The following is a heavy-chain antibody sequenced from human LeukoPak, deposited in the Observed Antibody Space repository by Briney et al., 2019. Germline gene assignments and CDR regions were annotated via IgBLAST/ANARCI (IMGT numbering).Heavy chain of an antibody. D-gene: IGHD3-22*01. V-gene: IGHV3-21*01. CDR3: AREEVCYYDSSGYYYYYYGMDV. J-gene: IGHJ6*02. Sequence: GGSLRLSCAASGFTFSSYSMTWVRQAPGKGLEWVSSISSSSSYIYYADSVKGRFTISRDNAKNSLYLQMNSLRAEDTAVYYCAREEVCYYDSSGYYYYYYGMDVWGQGTTVTVSS. CDR1: GFTFSSYS. CDR2: ISSSSSYI.